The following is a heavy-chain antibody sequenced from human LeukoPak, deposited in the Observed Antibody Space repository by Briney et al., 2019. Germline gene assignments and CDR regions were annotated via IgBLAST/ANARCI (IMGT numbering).Heavy chain of an antibody. CDR1: GFIFTNYN. Sequence: GGSLRLSCAASGFIFTNYNLNWVRQAPGKGLEWISSISGGSTYIYYADSVRGRFTISRDNAKNSLYLQMNSLRAEDTAVYYCTREVLNAFDSWGQGTLVTVSS. J-gene: IGHJ3*02. V-gene: IGHV3-21*01. D-gene: IGHD3-10*01. CDR2: ISGGSTYI. CDR3: TREVLNAFDS.